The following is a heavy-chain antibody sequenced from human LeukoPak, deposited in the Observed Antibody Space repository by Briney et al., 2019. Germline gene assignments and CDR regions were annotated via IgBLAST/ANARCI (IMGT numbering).Heavy chain of an antibody. Sequence: GGSLRLSCAVSGFTVSSNYMSWVRQAPGKGLEWVSVLYNGGNTYYADSVKGRFTISRDNSKNTLYLQMNSLRAEDTAVYYCAKDNAYYYADYWGQGTLVTVSS. CDR3: AKDNAYYYADY. CDR1: GFTVSSNY. CDR2: LYNGGNT. J-gene: IGHJ4*02. V-gene: IGHV3-53*05. D-gene: IGHD3-10*01.